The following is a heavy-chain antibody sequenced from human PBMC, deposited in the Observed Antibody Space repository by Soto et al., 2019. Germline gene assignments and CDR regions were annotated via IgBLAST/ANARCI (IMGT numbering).Heavy chain of an antibody. CDR1: GFTFSTYS. D-gene: IGHD3-16*01. CDR2: ISYDGNNK. Sequence: GGSLRLSCAASGFTFSTYSMHWVRQAPGKGLEWVALISYDGNNKYYADSVKGRFTISRDNARNSLYPQMNSLRAEDTAVYYCARGSLGRHADYLDDWGQETLVTVSS. CDR3: ARGSLGRHADYLDD. J-gene: IGHJ4*02. V-gene: IGHV3-30-3*01.